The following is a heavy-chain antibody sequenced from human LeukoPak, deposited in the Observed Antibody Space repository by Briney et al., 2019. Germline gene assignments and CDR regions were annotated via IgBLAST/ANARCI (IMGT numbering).Heavy chain of an antibody. CDR1: GGSFSGYY. V-gene: IGHV4-34*01. CDR2: INHSGST. D-gene: IGHD6-13*01. Sequence: PSDTLSLTCAVYGGSFSGYYWSWIRQPPGKGLEWIGEINHSGSTNYNPSLKSRVTISVDTSKNQFSLKLSSVTAADTAVYYCARGESSKNSSSWYYFDYWGQGTLVTVSS. CDR3: ARGESSKNSSSWYYFDY. J-gene: IGHJ4*02.